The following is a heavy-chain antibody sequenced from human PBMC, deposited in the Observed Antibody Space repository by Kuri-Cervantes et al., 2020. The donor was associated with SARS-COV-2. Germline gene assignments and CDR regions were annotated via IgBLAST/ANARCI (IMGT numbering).Heavy chain of an antibody. J-gene: IGHJ3*02. V-gene: IGHV3-23*01. D-gene: IGHD3-22*01. Sequence: GESLKISCVASGFTFSSYAMSWVRQAPGKGLEWVSDISGSGGRTYYADSVKGRFTISRDNSKNTLYLQMNSLRAEDTAIYYCARDQSITMIVVVNRDAFDIWGQGTMVTVSS. CDR2: ISGSGGRT. CDR3: ARDQSITMIVVVNRDAFDI. CDR1: GFTFSSYA.